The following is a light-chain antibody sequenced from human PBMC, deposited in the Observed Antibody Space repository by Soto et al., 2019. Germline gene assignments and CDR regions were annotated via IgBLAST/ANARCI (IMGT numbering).Light chain of an antibody. CDR1: QGVSSN. Sequence: EIVMTQSPATLSVSPGERATLSCRASQGVSSNLAWYQHKPGQTPRLLIYDTSTWATGVPARFSGSRSGPEFTLTISSLQSEDIAVYYCQQYNKWPQTFGQGTKVDIK. CDR2: DTS. CDR3: QQYNKWPQT. V-gene: IGKV3-15*01. J-gene: IGKJ1*01.